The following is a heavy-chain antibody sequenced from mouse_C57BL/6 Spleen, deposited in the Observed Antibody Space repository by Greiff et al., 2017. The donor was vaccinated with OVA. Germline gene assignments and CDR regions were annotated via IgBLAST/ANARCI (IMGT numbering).Heavy chain of an antibody. D-gene: IGHD4-1*02. J-gene: IGHJ1*03. CDR2: ISSGGSYT. CDR1: GFTFSSYG. Sequence: EVKLVESGGDLVKPGGSLKLSCAASGFTFSSYGMSWVRQTPDKRLEWVATISSGGSYTYYPDSVKGRFTISRDNAKNTLYLQMSSLKSEDTAMYYCARHPQLGRGGYFDVWGTGTTVTVSS. CDR3: ARHPQLGRGGYFDV. V-gene: IGHV5-6*02.